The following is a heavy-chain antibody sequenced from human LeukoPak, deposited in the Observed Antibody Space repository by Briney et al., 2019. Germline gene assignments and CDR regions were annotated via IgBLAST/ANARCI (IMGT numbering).Heavy chain of an antibody. Sequence: GGSLRLSCAASGFTFSSYEMNWVRQAQGKGLEWVSSISSSSSYTNYADSVKGRFTISRDNAKNSLYLQMNSLRAEDTAIYYCAKTPGLCSGGSCDYWGQGTLVTVSS. V-gene: IGHV3-21*01. CDR2: ISSSSSYT. D-gene: IGHD2-15*01. CDR1: GFTFSSYE. J-gene: IGHJ4*02. CDR3: AKTPGLCSGGSCDY.